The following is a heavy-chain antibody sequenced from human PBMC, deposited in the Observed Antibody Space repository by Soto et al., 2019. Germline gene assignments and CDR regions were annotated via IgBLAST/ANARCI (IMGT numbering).Heavy chain of an antibody. CDR1: GFTLTNYD. CDR3: AREYCSGGRCHGLSYVDV. D-gene: IGHD2-15*01. CDR2: IAVGGET. V-gene: IGHV3-13*01. Sequence: DVQLVESGGGLVQPGGSLRLSCAASGFTLTNYDMHWVRQRPGKGLEWVSAIAVGGETYQPASAKGRITISRDAARNSLYLQMNSLTVGDTAVYFCAREYCSGGRCHGLSYVDVWGEGNRVTVAS. J-gene: IGHJ6*02.